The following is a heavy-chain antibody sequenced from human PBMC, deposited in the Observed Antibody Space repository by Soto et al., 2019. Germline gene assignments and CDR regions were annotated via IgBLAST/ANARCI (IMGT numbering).Heavy chain of an antibody. V-gene: IGHV4-59*01. CDR1: GGSISRYY. CDR3: ARDPGSGSYYGWFDP. J-gene: IGHJ5*02. Sequence: QVQLQESGPGLVKPSETLSLTCTVSGGSISRYYWNWIRQPPGKGLEWIGYIYYSGSTNYNPSLKRRVTISVDTSKNQSSLKLSSVTAADTAVYYCARDPGSGSYYGWFDPWGQGTLVTVSS. CDR2: IYYSGST. D-gene: IGHD3-10*01.